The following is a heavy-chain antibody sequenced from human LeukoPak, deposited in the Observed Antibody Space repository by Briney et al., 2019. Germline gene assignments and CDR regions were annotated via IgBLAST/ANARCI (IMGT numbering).Heavy chain of an antibody. CDR2: INPNSGGT. D-gene: IGHD3-22*01. CDR3: ARDYYDSSGYGSFDY. J-gene: IGHJ4*02. CDR1: GYTFTGYY. Sequence: ASVKVSCKASGYTFTGYYMHWVRQAPGQGLEWMGWINPNSGGTNYAQKFQGRLTMTRDTSISTAYMELSRLRSDDTAIYYCARDYYDSSGYGSFDYWGQATPVTVSS. V-gene: IGHV1-2*02.